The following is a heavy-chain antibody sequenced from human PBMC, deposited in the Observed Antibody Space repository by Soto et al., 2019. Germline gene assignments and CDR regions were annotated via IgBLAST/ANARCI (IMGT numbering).Heavy chain of an antibody. Sequence: GGSLRLSCAASGFTFSIYAMSWVRQAPGKGLEWVSTISGNGGTSYADFVRGRFTISRDNSKNTLYLQMNSLRVDDTAVYYCAKGAPGSGWLSDYWGQGILVTVSS. V-gene: IGHV3-23*01. CDR3: AKGAPGSGWLSDY. CDR2: ISGNGGT. D-gene: IGHD3-22*01. CDR1: GFTFSIYA. J-gene: IGHJ4*02.